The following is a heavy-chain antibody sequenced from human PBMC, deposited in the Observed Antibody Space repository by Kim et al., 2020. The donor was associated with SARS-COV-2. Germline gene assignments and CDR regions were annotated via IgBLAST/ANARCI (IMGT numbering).Heavy chain of an antibody. J-gene: IGHJ4*02. CDR3: ARGIIVATTFFDY. V-gene: IGHV4-39*07. D-gene: IGHD5-12*01. Sequence: TPSPKRRVTLSVDTSRNQFSLKLRAVTAADTAVYYCARGIIVATTFFDYWGQGTLVTVSS.